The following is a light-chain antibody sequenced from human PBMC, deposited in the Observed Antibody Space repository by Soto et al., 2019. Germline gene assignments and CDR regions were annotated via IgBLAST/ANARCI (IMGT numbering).Light chain of an antibody. CDR3: NSYTSSSTLV. CDR2: EVS. Sequence: QSALTQPPSASGSPGQSVTISCTGTSSDVGGYNYVSWYQQHPGKAPKLMIYEVSKRPSGVPDRFSGSKSGNTASLTVSGLQAEDEADYYCNSYTSSSTLVFGTGTKGTVL. J-gene: IGLJ1*01. CDR1: SSDVGGYNY. V-gene: IGLV2-8*01.